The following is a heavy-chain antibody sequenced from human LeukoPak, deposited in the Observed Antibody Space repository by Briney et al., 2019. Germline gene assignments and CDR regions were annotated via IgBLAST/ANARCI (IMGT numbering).Heavy chain of an antibody. V-gene: IGHV1-18*01. CDR3: ARVSSSWYPNYYYYYYMDV. J-gene: IGHJ6*03. CDR1: GYTFTSYG. CDR2: ISAYNGNT. D-gene: IGHD6-13*01. Sequence: ASVTVSCKASGYTFTSYGISWVRQAPGQGLEWMGWISAYNGNTNYAQKLQGRVTMTTDTSTSTAYMELRSLRSDDTAVYYCARVSSSWYPNYYYYYYMDVWGKGTTVTVSS.